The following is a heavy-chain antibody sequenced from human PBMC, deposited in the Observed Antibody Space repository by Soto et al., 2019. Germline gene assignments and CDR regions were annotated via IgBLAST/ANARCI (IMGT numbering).Heavy chain of an antibody. Sequence: QVHLVQSGAEVKKPGASVKVSCKGSGYIFTTYGITWVRQAPGQGLEWLGWISAHNGNTNYAQKLQGRATVTRDTSTSTAYRELRNLRSDDTAVYYCARGRYGDYWGQGALVTVSS. CDR3: ARGRYGDY. D-gene: IGHD1-1*01. V-gene: IGHV1-18*01. CDR1: GYIFTTYG. J-gene: IGHJ4*02. CDR2: ISAHNGNT.